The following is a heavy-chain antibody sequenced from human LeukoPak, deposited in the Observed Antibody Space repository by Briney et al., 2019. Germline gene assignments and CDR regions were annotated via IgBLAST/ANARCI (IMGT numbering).Heavy chain of an antibody. CDR3: ARDGITMFRGRSWFDP. D-gene: IGHD3-10*01. V-gene: IGHV4-39*07. CDR1: GGSISSSSYY. CDR2: IYYSGST. Sequence: PSETLSLTCTVSGGSISSSSYYWGWIRQPPGKGLEWIGSIYYSGSTYYNPSLKSRVTISVDTSKNQFSLNLSSVTAADTAVYYCARDGITMFRGRSWFDPWGQGTLVTVSS. J-gene: IGHJ5*02.